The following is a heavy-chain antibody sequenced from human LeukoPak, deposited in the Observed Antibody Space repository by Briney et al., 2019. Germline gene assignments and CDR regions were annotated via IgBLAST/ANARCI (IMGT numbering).Heavy chain of an antibody. CDR2: IYTSGST. Sequence: SETLSLTCTVSGGSISSYYWSWIRQPAGKGLEWIGRIYTSGSTNYNPSLKSRVTMSVGTSKNQFSLKLSSVTAADTAEYYCARGERYSSGWPYFDYWGQGALVTVSS. CDR3: ARGERYSSGWPYFDY. D-gene: IGHD6-19*01. J-gene: IGHJ4*02. CDR1: GGSISSYY. V-gene: IGHV4-4*07.